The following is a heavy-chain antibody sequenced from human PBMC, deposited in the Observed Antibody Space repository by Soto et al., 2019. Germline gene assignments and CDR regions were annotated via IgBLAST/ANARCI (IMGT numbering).Heavy chain of an antibody. CDR3: VGSDYDNAWHPTH. D-gene: IGHD3-22*01. CDR2: TRDKTHSYTT. V-gene: IGHV3-72*01. J-gene: IGHJ4*02. CDR1: GFTLSDHY. Sequence: TGGTLRLSCAAAGFTLSDHYMDWVRQAPGKGLEWVGRTRDKTHSYTTEYAPSVKGRFSISRDDSRNSMYLLMNSLTAEDTAMYYCVGSDYDNAWHPTHWGQGTLVTVSS.